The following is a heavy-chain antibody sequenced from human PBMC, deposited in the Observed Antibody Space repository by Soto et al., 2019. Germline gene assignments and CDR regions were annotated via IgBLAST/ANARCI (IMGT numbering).Heavy chain of an antibody. CDR1: GFTFSSYG. V-gene: IGHV3-33*01. Sequence: QVQLVESGGGVVQPGRSLRLSCAASGFTFSSYGMHWVRQAPGKGLEWGAVIWYDGSNKYYADSVKGRFTISRDNSKNTLYLKMNSLRAEDTAVYNCAREGKVVGARSYYFDYWGQGTLVTVSS. CDR2: IWYDGSNK. D-gene: IGHD1-26*01. J-gene: IGHJ4*02. CDR3: AREGKVVGARSYYFDY.